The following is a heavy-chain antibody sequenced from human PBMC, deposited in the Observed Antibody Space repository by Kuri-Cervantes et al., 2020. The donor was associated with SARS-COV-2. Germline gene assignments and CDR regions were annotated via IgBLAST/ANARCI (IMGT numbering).Heavy chain of an antibody. Sequence: LSLTCAASGFNFSSYWMSWVRQAPGKGLEWVANIKQDGSEKYYVDSVKGRFTISRDNAKNSLYLQMNSLRAEDTAVYYCARVQDYYSNSQFDYWGQGTLVTVSS. J-gene: IGHJ4*02. V-gene: IGHV3-7*05. CDR2: IKQDGSEK. CDR1: GFNFSSYW. D-gene: IGHD4-11*01. CDR3: ARVQDYYSNSQFDY.